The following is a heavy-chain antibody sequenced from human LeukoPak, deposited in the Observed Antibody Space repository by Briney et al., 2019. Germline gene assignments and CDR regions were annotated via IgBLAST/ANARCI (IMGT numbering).Heavy chain of an antibody. CDR1: GFTFSSYT. CDR2: QDGNNK. J-gene: IGHJ4*02. V-gene: IGHV3-30-3*01. Sequence: QSGGSLRLSCAASGFTFSSYTFHWVRQAPGKGLEWVAVQDGNNKYYTDSVKGRFTISRDNSKNTLYLQMNSQRAEDTAVYYCARDDRGYSGYHFDHWGQGTLVTVSS. CDR3: ARDDRGYSGYHFDH. D-gene: IGHD5-12*01.